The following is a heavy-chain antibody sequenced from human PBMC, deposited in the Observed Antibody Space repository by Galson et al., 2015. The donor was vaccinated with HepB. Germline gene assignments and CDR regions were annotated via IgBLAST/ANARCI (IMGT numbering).Heavy chain of an antibody. CDR2: IDPSDSYT. CDR3: ARHNGALTTVTTFDY. D-gene: IGHD4-11*01. Sequence: QSGAEVKKPGESLRTSCKGSGYSFTSYWISWVRQMPGKGLEWMGRIDPSDSYTNYSPSFQGHVTISADKSISTAYLQWSSLKASDTAMYYCARHNGALTTVTTFDYWGQGTLVTVSS. J-gene: IGHJ4*02. V-gene: IGHV5-10-1*01. CDR1: GYSFTSYW.